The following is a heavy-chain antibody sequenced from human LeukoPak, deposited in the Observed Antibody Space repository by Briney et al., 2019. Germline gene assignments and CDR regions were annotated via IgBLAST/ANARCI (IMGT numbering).Heavy chain of an antibody. CDR2: ISAYNGHT. V-gene: IGHV1-18*01. CDR1: GYTFNSYG. J-gene: IGHJ4*02. D-gene: IGHD5-18*01. Sequence: ASVKVSCKASGYTFNSYGISWVRQAPGQGLEWMGWISAYNGHTNYAQKFQGRVTMTTDTSTSTAYMDLRSLRSEDTAVYYCASGVNTAMVYYFDYWGQGTLVTVSS. CDR3: ASGVNTAMVYYFDY.